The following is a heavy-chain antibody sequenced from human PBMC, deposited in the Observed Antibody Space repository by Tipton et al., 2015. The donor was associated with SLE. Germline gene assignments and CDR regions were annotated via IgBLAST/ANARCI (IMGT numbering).Heavy chain of an antibody. CDR3: ASGDYYDDSEWGAVDI. D-gene: IGHD3-22*01. CDR1: GYTFTNYD. Sequence: QVQLVQSGVEVKKPGASVRVSCKASGYTFTNYDFTWVRQAPGQGLEWMGWISAYNGNTNYAQKLQGRVTMTTDTSTSTAYMELRSLRSDDTAVYYCASGDYYDDSEWGAVDIWGQGTMVTVSS. CDR2: ISAYNGNT. J-gene: IGHJ3*02. V-gene: IGHV1-18*01.